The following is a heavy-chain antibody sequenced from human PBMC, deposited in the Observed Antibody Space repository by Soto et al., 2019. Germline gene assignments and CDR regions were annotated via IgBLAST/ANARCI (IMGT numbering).Heavy chain of an antibody. Sequence: EVQLLEAGGGVVQPGGSLRLSCAVSGFTFSSYVMSWVRQAPGKGLEWVSSISGSGGGTHYAESVKGRFIISRDNSKNMLYLQVNSLSAEDTAVYYGAKDAATTFQYYYYGMDVWGQGTTVTVSS. CDR1: GFTFSSYV. J-gene: IGHJ6*02. CDR3: AKDAATTFQYYYYGMDV. CDR2: ISGSGGGT. V-gene: IGHV3-23*01. D-gene: IGHD3-16*01.